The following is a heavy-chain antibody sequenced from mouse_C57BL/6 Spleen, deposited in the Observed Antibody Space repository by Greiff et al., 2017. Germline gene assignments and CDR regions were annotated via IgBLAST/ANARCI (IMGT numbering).Heavy chain of an antibody. V-gene: IGHV14-4*01. CDR2: IDPENGDT. CDR3: TTDYGNYVPFDY. J-gene: IGHJ2*01. D-gene: IGHD2-1*01. Sequence: EVNVVESGAELVRPGASVKLSCTASGFNIKDDYMHWVKQRPEQGLEWIGWIDPENGDTEYASKFQGKATITADTSSNTAYLQLSSLTSEDTAVYYCTTDYGNYVPFDYWGQGTTLTVSS. CDR1: GFNIKDDY.